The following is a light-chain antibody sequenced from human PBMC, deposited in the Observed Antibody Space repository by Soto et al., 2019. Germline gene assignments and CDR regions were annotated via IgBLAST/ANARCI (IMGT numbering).Light chain of an antibody. CDR1: QDISHF. CDR2: GAS. Sequence: DIQLTQSPSSLSASVGDRVTFTCRASQDISHFLAWYQQRPGEVPRLLIYGASTLQSGVSSRFSGSGFGTDFTLTIARLQPEDVATYYCQKYNKDSPATFGPGTKVEIK. J-gene: IGKJ1*01. V-gene: IGKV1-27*01. CDR3: QKYNKDSPAT.